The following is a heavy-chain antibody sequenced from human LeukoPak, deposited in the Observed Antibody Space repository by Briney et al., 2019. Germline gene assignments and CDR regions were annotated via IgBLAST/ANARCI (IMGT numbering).Heavy chain of an antibody. V-gene: IGHV3-7*04. CDR1: GFTFSSYW. D-gene: IGHD2-15*01. CDR2: INQDGSEK. Sequence: RAGGSLRLSCAASGFTFSSYWMSWVRQAPGKGLEWVAKINQDGSEKYCVDSMKGRFTISRDNAKNSLYLQMNSLRAEDTALYYCVRGGGYHIFWGQGTLVTVSS. J-gene: IGHJ4*02. CDR3: VRGGGYHIF.